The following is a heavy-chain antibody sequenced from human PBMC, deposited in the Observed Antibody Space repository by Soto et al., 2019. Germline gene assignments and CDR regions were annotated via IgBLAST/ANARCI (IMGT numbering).Heavy chain of an antibody. CDR3: ARMVIQSSPPSFDY. J-gene: IGHJ4*02. CDR1: GGSISSYY. Sequence: SETLSLTCTVSGGSISSYYWSWIRQPPGKGLEWIGYIYYSGSTNYNPSLQSRVTISVDTSKSQFSLRLSSVTAADTAVYYCARMVIQSSPPSFDYRGLGPLVTGSS. D-gene: IGHD2-21*01. CDR2: IYYSGST. V-gene: IGHV4-59*01.